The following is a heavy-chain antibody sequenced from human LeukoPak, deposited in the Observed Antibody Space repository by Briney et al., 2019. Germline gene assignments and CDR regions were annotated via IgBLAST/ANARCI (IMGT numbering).Heavy chain of an antibody. CDR3: ARDPSNSGYDYLYYFDY. CDR1: GYTFTGYY. Sequence: GASVKVSCKASGYTFTGYYMHWVRQAPGQGLEWMGWINPDNGGTNYAQKFQGRVTVTRDMSISTAYMELSRLRSDDTAVYYCARDPSNSGYDYLYYFDYWGQGTLVTVSS. J-gene: IGHJ4*02. V-gene: IGHV1-2*02. D-gene: IGHD5-12*01. CDR2: INPDNGGT.